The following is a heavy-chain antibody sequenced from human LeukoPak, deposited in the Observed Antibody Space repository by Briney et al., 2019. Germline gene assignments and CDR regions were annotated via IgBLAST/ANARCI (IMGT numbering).Heavy chain of an antibody. CDR3: ATVGRITRPGH. D-gene: IGHD6-6*01. J-gene: IGHJ4*02. CDR1: GFTFSDYY. CDR2: ISSSGSTI. V-gene: IGHV3-11*04. Sequence: PGGSLRLSCAASGFTFSDYYMSWIRQAPGKGLEWVSYISSSGSTIYYADSVKGRFTISRDNAKSSLYLQMNNLRAEDTALYYCATVGRITRPGHWGQGTPVTVSS.